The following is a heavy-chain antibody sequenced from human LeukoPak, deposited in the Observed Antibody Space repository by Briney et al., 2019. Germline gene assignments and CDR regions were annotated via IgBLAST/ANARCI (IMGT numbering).Heavy chain of an antibody. V-gene: IGHV3-33*01. CDR2: IWYDGSNK. D-gene: IGHD3-22*01. Sequence: GGSLRLSCAASGFTFSSYGMPWVRQAPGKGLEWVAVIWYDGSNKYYADSVKGRFTISRDNSKNTLYLQMNSLRAEDTAVYYCARDDYYDSSGYESRTAGYWGQGTLVTVSS. J-gene: IGHJ4*02. CDR3: ARDDYYDSSGYESRTAGY. CDR1: GFTFSSYG.